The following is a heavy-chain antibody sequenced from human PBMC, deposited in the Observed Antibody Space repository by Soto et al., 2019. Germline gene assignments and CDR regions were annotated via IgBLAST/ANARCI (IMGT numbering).Heavy chain of an antibody. V-gene: IGHV5-51*01. CDR1: GYSFTSYW. Sequence: GESLKISCKGSGYSFTSYWIGWVRQMPGKGLEWIGIIYPGDSDTRYSPSFQGQVTISADKSISTAYLQWSSLKASDTAMYYCARRGDCGGDCYPNYFDYRGQGTLVTVSS. CDR3: ARRGDCGGDCYPNYFDY. D-gene: IGHD2-21*02. CDR2: IYPGDSDT. J-gene: IGHJ4*02.